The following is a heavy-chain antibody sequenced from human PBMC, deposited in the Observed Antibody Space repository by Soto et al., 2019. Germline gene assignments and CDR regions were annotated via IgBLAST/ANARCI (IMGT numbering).Heavy chain of an antibody. J-gene: IGHJ4*02. D-gene: IGHD2-15*01. CDR2: IYSGGNT. CDR1: GFIVNSND. V-gene: IGHV3-53*01. Sequence: VGSLRLSCAASGFIVNSNDMTWVRQAPGKGLEWVSVIYSGGNTFYADSVKGRFIISRDNSKNTLFLQMNSLRAEDTAVYYCARLRPLSVASLDSWGQGTVVTVSS. CDR3: ARLRPLSVASLDS.